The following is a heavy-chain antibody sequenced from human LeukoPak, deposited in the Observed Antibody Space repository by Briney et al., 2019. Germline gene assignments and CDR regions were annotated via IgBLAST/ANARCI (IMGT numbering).Heavy chain of an antibody. D-gene: IGHD6-19*01. CDR2: MTPNSGNT. V-gene: IGHV1-8*01. Sequence: ASVKVSCKGSGYSFTSYDNNWLRQATAQALEWMGWMTPNSGNTGYAQKFQGGVTMTRNTSTSTAYMELSSLRSEDAAVYYCARAYSGGWPLNYWGQGTLVTVSS. J-gene: IGHJ4*02. CDR3: ARAYSGGWPLNY. CDR1: GYSFTSYD.